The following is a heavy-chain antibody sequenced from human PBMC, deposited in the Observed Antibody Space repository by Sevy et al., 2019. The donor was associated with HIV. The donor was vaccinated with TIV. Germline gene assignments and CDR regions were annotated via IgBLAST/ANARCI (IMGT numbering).Heavy chain of an antibody. V-gene: IGHV3-21*01. D-gene: IGHD5-12*01. CDR1: GFTFSSYS. Sequence: GGSLRLSCAASGFTFSSYSMNWVRQAPGKGLEWVSSISSSSSYIYYADSVKGRFTISRDNAKNSLYLQMNSLRAEDTAVYYCAGAAPALDVDIVATIDYWGQGTLVTVSS. CDR2: ISSSSSYI. CDR3: AGAAPALDVDIVATIDY. J-gene: IGHJ4*02.